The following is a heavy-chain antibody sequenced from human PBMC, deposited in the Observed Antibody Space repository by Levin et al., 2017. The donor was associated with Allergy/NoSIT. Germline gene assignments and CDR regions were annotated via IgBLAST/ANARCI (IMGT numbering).Heavy chain of an antibody. D-gene: IGHD2-2*02. CDR1: GYTFTGYY. V-gene: IGHV1-2*02. CDR2: INSNSGGT. J-gene: IGHJ4*02. CDR3: ARDGAYCTSTSCYTPFDY. Sequence: ASVKVSCKASGYTFTGYYIHWVRQAPGQGLEWMGWINSNSGGTNYAQKFQGRVTMTRDTSISTAYMEVSRLRSDDTAVYYCARDGAYCTSTSCYTPFDYWGQGTLVTVSS.